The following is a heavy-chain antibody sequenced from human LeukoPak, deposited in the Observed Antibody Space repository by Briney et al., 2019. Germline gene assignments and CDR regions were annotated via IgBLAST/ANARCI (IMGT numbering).Heavy chain of an antibody. V-gene: IGHV3-66*01. D-gene: IGHD3-10*01. CDR2: IYSGGST. CDR3: ARESSGRSSVDY. J-gene: IGHJ4*02. CDR1: GFTVSSNY. Sequence: GGSLRLSCAASGFTVSSNYMSWVRQAPGKGLEWVSVIYSGGSTYYADSVKGRFTISGDNSKNTLYLQMNSLRAEDTAVYYCARESSGRSSVDYWGQGTLVTVSS.